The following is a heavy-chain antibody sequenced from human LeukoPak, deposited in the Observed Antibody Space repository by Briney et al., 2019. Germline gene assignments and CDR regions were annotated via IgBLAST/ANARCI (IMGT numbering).Heavy chain of an antibody. V-gene: IGHV3-7*01. J-gene: IGHJ1*01. D-gene: IGHD2-2*02. Sequence: GGSLRLSCAASGLTFSSYWMSWVRQAPGKGLEWVANIKQDGSEKYYVDSVKGRFTISRDNAKNSLYLQMNSLRAEDTAVYYCASLYCSSTSCDSAEYFQHWGQGTLVTVSS. CDR2: IKQDGSEK. CDR3: ASLYCSSTSCDSAEYFQH. CDR1: GLTFSSYW.